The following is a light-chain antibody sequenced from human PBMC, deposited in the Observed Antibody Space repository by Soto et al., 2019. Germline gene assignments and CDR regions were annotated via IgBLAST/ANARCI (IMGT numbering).Light chain of an antibody. Sequence: AVQMTQSPSSLSASVGDRVTITCRASQDIRNYLSWYQHKPGKAPKLLIYGASSLQSGVPSRFAGSVSGTDFTLTISGLQPEDSASYFCLQDHNYFWTFGQGTTVEVK. CDR3: LQDHNYFWT. CDR2: GAS. J-gene: IGKJ1*01. CDR1: QDIRNY. V-gene: IGKV1-6*01.